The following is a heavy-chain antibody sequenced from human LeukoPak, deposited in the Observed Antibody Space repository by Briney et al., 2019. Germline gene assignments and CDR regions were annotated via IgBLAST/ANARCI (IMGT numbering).Heavy chain of an antibody. CDR2: IDSSGIT. CDR3: ATEASGWYPDY. J-gene: IGHJ4*02. CDR1: GGSISSFY. V-gene: IGHV4-59*01. D-gene: IGHD6-19*01. Sequence: MTSETLSLTCTVSGGSISSFYYTWIRQPPGKGLEWIGYIDSSGITNYNSSRNSRVTISLDTSQNQFSLKLNSVTAADTAVYYCATEASGWYPDYWGQGALVTVAS.